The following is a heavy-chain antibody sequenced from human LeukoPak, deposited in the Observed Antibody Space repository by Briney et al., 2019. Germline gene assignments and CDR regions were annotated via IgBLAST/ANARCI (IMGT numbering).Heavy chain of an antibody. Sequence: PGGSLRLSCAASGFTFSSYGMHWVRQAPGKGLEWVAFIRYDGSNKYYADSVKGRFTISRDNSKNTLYLQMNSLRAEDTAVYYCAKSFTGYYDSSGYLDNWGQGTLVTVSS. V-gene: IGHV3-30*02. CDR1: GFTFSSYG. CDR2: IRYDGSNK. D-gene: IGHD3-22*01. J-gene: IGHJ4*02. CDR3: AKSFTGYYDSSGYLDN.